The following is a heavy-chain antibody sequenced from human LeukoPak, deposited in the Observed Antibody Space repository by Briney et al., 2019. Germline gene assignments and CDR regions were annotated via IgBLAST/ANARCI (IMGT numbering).Heavy chain of an antibody. CDR3: AKSYASGSFYDY. CDR1: GYTFTSYG. D-gene: IGHD3-10*01. J-gene: IGHJ4*02. Sequence: ASVKVSCKASGYTFTSYGISWVRQAPGQGLEWMGWISAYNGNTNYAQKLQGRVTMTTDTSTSTAYMELRSLRSDDTAVYYCAKSYASGSFYDYWGQGTLVTVSS. V-gene: IGHV1-18*01. CDR2: ISAYNGNT.